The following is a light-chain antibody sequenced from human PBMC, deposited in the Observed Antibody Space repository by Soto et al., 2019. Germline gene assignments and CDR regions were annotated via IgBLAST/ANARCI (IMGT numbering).Light chain of an antibody. Sequence: DIQMTQSPSSLSASVGDRVTITCRASQTISTYLNWYQQKPGKAPRLLIYDASSLLSGVPSRFSGSGSGTDFTLTIASLQPEDFSTYYCQQYNSYPITFGQGTRLEIK. J-gene: IGKJ5*01. CDR2: DAS. V-gene: IGKV1-39*01. CDR1: QTISTY. CDR3: QQYNSYPIT.